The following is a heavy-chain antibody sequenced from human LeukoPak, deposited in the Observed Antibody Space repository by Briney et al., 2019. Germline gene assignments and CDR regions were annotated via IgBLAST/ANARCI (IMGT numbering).Heavy chain of an antibody. Sequence: PGGSLRLSCAASGFTFSSYWMHWVRQAPGKGLVWVSRINGDGSSTIHADSVKGRFTISRDNAKNTLYLQMNGLRVDDTAVYYCSSTVTAALWGQGTLVTVSS. D-gene: IGHD2-21*02. V-gene: IGHV3-74*01. J-gene: IGHJ4*02. CDR1: GFTFSSYW. CDR3: SSTVTAAL. CDR2: INGDGSST.